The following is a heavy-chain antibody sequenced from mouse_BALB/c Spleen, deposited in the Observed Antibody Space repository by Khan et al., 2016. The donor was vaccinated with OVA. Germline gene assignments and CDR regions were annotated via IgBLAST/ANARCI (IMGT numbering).Heavy chain of an antibody. J-gene: IGHJ1*01. CDR1: GFTFSGYG. CDR2: INSNGGTS. D-gene: IGHD2-14*01. CDR3: ARIYYRFDEGYWYFDV. V-gene: IGHV5-6-3*01. Sequence: EVELVESGGGLVQPGGSLKLSCAASGFTFSGYGMSWVRQTPDKRLELVATINSNGGTSYYPDSVKGRFTISRDNAKNTLHLQMSSLKSEDTVMYNCARIYYRFDEGYWYFDVWGAGTTVTVSS.